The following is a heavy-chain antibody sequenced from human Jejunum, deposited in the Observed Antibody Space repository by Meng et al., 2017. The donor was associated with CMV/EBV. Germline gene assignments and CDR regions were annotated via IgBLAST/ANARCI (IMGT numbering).Heavy chain of an antibody. Sequence: TISGASISNYYWGWIRQSPEKGLEWIVYYSGSTNYNPSLRSRVTMALDTSKNQLSLRLSFVTVEDTAVYYCARDPKASSWYHFDYWGQGMLVTVSS. J-gene: IGHJ4*02. CDR1: GASISNYY. V-gene: IGHV4-59*01. CDR2: YYSGST. D-gene: IGHD6-13*01. CDR3: ARDPKASSWYHFDY.